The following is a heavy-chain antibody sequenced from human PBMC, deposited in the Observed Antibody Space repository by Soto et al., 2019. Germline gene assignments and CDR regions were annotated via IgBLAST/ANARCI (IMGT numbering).Heavy chain of an antibody. CDR2: IRGSDDKT. V-gene: IGHV3-23*01. Sequence: EVQLLESGGGLVQPGGSLRLSCGASGFISNNYVMNWVRQAPGKGLEWVSSIRGSDDKTYYADSVKGRFAISRDISKNTLALQMNSLRTEDTAVYYCAKDRVGNVPDAFDIWGQGTMVTVSS. J-gene: IGHJ3*02. CDR1: GFISNNYV. CDR3: AKDRVGNVPDAFDI.